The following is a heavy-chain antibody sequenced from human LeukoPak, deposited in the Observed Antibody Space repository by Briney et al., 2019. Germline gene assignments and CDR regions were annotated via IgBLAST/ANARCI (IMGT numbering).Heavy chain of an antibody. CDR3: VRDHYYGSGIYSYYFDY. Sequence: GGSLRLSCAASGFTFSNHEMNWVRQAPGKGLEWVSYISRGETKYYADSVKGRFTISRDNAKSLLFLQMNSLRAEDTAVYYCVRDHYYGSGIYSYYFDYWGQGTLVTVSS. J-gene: IGHJ4*02. V-gene: IGHV3-48*03. CDR1: GFTFSNHE. D-gene: IGHD3-10*01. CDR2: ISRGETK.